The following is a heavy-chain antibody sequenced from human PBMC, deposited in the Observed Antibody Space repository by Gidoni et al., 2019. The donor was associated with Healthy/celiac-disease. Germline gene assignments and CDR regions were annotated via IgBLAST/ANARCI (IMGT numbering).Heavy chain of an antibody. Sequence: QVQLVESGGGVVQPGRSLRLSCAASGFTFSSYAMHWVRQAPGKGLEWVAVISYDGSNKYYADSVKGRFTISRDNSKNTLYLQMNSLRAEATAVYYCATGPPGRDAFDIWGQGTMVTVSS. CDR1: GFTFSSYA. V-gene: IGHV3-30-3*01. CDR3: ATGPPGRDAFDI. CDR2: ISYDGSNK. J-gene: IGHJ3*02. D-gene: IGHD3-10*01.